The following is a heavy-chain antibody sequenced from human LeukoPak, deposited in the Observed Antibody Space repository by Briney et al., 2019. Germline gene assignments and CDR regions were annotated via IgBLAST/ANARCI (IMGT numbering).Heavy chain of an antibody. V-gene: IGHV3-33*06. J-gene: IGHJ4*02. CDR2: IWYDGSSK. CDR3: AKDRSGYADY. CDR1: GFTFSSYG. Sequence: PGGSLRLSCAASGFTFSSYGMHWVRQAPGKGLEWVAVIWYDGSSKYYADSVKGRFTISRDNSKNTLYLQMNSLRAEDTAVYYCAKDRSGYADYWGQGTLVTVSS. D-gene: IGHD3-3*01.